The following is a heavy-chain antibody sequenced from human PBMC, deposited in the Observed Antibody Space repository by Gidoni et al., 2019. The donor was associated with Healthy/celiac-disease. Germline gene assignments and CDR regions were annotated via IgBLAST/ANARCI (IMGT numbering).Heavy chain of an antibody. Sequence: QITLKESGPTLVKPTQNRTLTCNFSGFALSTSGVGVCWIRQHPGKALGWLALIDWNDDNRYSPFLKSRLTITKDTSKNQVVLTITNMVPVDTATYYCAHLLMTTVTVDAFDIWGQGTMVTVAS. CDR2: IDWNDDN. CDR1: GFALSTSGVG. J-gene: IGHJ3*02. CDR3: AHLLMTTVTVDAFDI. V-gene: IGHV2-5*01. D-gene: IGHD4-17*01.